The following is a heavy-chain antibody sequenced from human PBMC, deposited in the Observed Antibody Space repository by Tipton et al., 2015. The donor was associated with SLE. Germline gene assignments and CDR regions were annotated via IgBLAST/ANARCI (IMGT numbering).Heavy chain of an antibody. CDR2: MNPNSGNT. V-gene: IGHV1-8*02. D-gene: IGHD6-13*01. CDR3: ARGRSHSSSYLDY. J-gene: IGHJ4*02. CDR1: GYIFTDYY. Sequence: QSGAEVKKPGASMKVSCKASGYIFTDYYMHWVRQATGQGLEWMGWMNPNSGNTGYAQKFQGRVTMTRNTSISTAYMELSSLRSEDTAVYYCARGRSHSSSYLDYWGQGTLVTASS.